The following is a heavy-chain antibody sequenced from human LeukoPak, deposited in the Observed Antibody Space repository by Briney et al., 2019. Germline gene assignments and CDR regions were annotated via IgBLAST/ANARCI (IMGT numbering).Heavy chain of an antibody. CDR3: ARSGSGYLNWFDP. D-gene: IGHD3-3*01. V-gene: IGHV1-2*02. J-gene: IGHJ5*02. CDR1: GYTFTGYY. Sequence: ASVKVSCKASGYTFTGYYIHWVRQAPGQGPEWMGWINPNSGGTNYAQKFQGRVTMTRDTSISTAYMELSRLRSDDTAVYYCARSGSGYLNWFDPWGQGTLVTVSS. CDR2: INPNSGGT.